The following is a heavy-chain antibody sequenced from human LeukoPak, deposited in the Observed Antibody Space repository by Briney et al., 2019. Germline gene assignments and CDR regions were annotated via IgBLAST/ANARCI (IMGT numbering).Heavy chain of an antibody. CDR1: GFTFSDHY. D-gene: IGHD3-16*02. CDR3: ARERITFGRVIVPNYFDS. J-gene: IGHJ4*02. V-gene: IGHV3-11*04. Sequence: GGSLTLSCAASGFTFSDHYMSWIRQAPGKGLEWVSYISNIGNTKYHADSVKGRFTISRDNAKNSLYLEMSSLRAEDTAVYYCARERITFGRVIVPNYFDSWGQGTLATVSS. CDR2: ISNIGNTK.